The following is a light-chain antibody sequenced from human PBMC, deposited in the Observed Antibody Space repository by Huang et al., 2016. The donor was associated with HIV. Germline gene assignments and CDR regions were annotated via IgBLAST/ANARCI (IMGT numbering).Light chain of an antibody. Sequence: EIVMTQSPATLSVSPGERATLSCRASQSVSRNLAWYQQKPGQAPRLLSYAASTRATGIPARVSGSGSGTEFTLTISSLQSEDFAVYYCQQYNNWPRTFGQGTKVEIK. CDR1: QSVSRN. V-gene: IGKV3-15*01. CDR2: AAS. J-gene: IGKJ1*01. CDR3: QQYNNWPRT.